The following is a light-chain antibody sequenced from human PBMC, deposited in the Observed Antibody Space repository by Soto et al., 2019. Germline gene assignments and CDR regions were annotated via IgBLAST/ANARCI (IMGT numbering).Light chain of an antibody. CDR2: EVL. J-gene: IGLJ2*01. Sequence: QSALTQPPSASGSPGQSVTISRTGTSSDVGGYNYVSWYQQYPGKAPKLMIYEVLKRPSGVPDRFSGSRSGNTASLTVSGLQAEDEADYYCSSKAGRNFVVFGGGTKVTVL. CDR1: SSDVGGYNY. CDR3: SSKAGRNFVV. V-gene: IGLV2-8*01.